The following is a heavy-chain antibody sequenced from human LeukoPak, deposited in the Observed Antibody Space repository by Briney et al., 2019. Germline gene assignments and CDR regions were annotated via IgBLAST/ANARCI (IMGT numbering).Heavy chain of an antibody. Sequence: SETLSLTCAVYGGSFSGYYWSWIRQPPGKGLEWIGEINHSGSTNYNPSLKSRVTISVDTSKNQFSLKLSSVTAADTAVYYCARLNTVTHVRAFDIWGQGTMVTVSS. CDR3: ARLNTVTHVRAFDI. V-gene: IGHV4-34*01. CDR2: INHSGST. D-gene: IGHD4-17*01. CDR1: GGSFSGYY. J-gene: IGHJ3*02.